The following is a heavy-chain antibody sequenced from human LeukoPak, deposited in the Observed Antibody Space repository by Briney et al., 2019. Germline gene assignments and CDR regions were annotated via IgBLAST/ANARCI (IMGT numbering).Heavy chain of an antibody. D-gene: IGHD4-17*01. CDR2: IYSGGST. CDR3: ATTVTSGTGDY. V-gene: IGHV3-53*01. CDR1: GFTVSSNY. Sequence: PGGSLRLSCAASGFTVSSNYMSWVRQVPGKGLEWVSVIYSGGSTYYADSVKGRFTISRDNSKNTLYLQMNSLRAEDTAVYYCATTVTSGTGDYWGQGTLVTVSS. J-gene: IGHJ4*02.